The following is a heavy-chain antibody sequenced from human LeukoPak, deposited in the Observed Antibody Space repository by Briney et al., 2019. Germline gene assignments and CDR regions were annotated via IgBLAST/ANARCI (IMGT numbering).Heavy chain of an antibody. CDR1: GGTFSRYA. V-gene: IGHV1-69*13. D-gene: IGHD3-22*01. CDR3: ARGRDYDNGGRPTAYVY. Sequence: ASVKVSCKASGGTFSRYAISWVRQAPGQGLEWMGGIIPIFGTANYAQKFQGKVTLTADESTSTAYMELRSLRSEDTAVYYCARGRDYDNGGRPTAYVYWGQGTLVTVSS. J-gene: IGHJ4*02. CDR2: IIPIFGTA.